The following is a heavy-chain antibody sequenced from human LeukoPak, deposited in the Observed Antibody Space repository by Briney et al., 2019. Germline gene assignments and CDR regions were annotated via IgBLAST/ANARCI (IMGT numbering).Heavy chain of an antibody. D-gene: IGHD3-3*01. CDR3: AKTYYDFWSGQPHYYYGMDV. CDR1: GFTFSSYG. Sequence: PGRSLRLSCAASGFTFSSYGMHWVRQAPGKGLEWVAVISYDGSNKYYADSVKGRFTISRDNSKNTLYLQMNSLRAGDTAVYYCAKTYYDFWSGQPHYYYGMDVWGQGTTVTVSS. CDR2: ISYDGSNK. V-gene: IGHV3-30*18. J-gene: IGHJ6*02.